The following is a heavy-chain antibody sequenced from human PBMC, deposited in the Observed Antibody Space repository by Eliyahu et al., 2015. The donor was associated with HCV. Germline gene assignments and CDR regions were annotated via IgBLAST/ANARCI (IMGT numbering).Heavy chain of an antibody. Sequence: EVQLVESGGGLVKPGGSLRLSCAAXGFXFXNAWVSWXRQAPGKGLEWVGRIKSKTDGGTTDYAAPVKGRFTISRDDSKNTLYLQMNSLKTEDTAVYYCTTGCGYDYLGDYWGQGTLVTVSS. CDR1: GFXFXNAW. J-gene: IGHJ4*02. V-gene: IGHV3-15*01. D-gene: IGHD5-12*01. CDR2: IKSKTDGGTT. CDR3: TTGCGYDYLGDY.